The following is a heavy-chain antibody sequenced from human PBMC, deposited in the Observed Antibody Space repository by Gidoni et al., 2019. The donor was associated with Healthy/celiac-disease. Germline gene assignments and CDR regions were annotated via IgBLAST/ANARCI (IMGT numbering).Heavy chain of an antibody. CDR2: ISYDGSNK. D-gene: IGHD2-8*01. J-gene: IGHJ4*02. V-gene: IGHV3-30*18. Sequence: QVQLVESGGGVVQPGRSLRLSCAASVFTFSSYGMHWVRQAPGKGLEWVAVISYDGSNKYYADSVKGRFTISRDNSKNTLYLQMNSLRAEDTAVYYCAKDVRMRNYFDYWGQGTLVTVSS. CDR3: AKDVRMRNYFDY. CDR1: VFTFSSYG.